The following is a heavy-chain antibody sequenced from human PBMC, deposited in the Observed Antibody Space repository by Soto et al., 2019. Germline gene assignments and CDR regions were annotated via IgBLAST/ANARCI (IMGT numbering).Heavy chain of an antibody. Sequence: GASVKVSCKASGYTFTSYGISWVRQAPGQGLEWMGWISAYNGNTNYAQKLQGRVTMTTDTSTSTAYMELRSLRSDDTAVYYCARDPPYCTNGVCYTYGMDVWGQGTTVTVSS. CDR3: ARDPPYCTNGVCYTYGMDV. J-gene: IGHJ6*02. V-gene: IGHV1-18*01. D-gene: IGHD2-8*01. CDR2: ISAYNGNT. CDR1: GYTFTSYG.